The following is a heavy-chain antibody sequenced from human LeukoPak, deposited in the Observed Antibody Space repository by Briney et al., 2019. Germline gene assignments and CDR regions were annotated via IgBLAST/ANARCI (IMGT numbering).Heavy chain of an antibody. CDR3: ARRGVTTQSFDH. D-gene: IGHD4-17*01. CDR1: GGSITSSSYY. V-gene: IGHV4-39*01. Sequence: SETLSLTCTVSGGSITSSSYYWGWIRQPPGKGLEWIGSIYYSGSTYYNPYLKSRVTISADTSKNQFSLKLSSVTAADTAVYYCARRGVTTQSFDHWGQGTLVTVSS. CDR2: IYYSGST. J-gene: IGHJ4*02.